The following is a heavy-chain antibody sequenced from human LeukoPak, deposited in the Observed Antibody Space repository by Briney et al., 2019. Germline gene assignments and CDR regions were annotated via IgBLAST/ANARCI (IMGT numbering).Heavy chain of an antibody. Sequence: GGSLRLSCAASGFTFSDSYMTWVRQAPGKGVEWVAYISGSGHDINYSDSVKGRFTISRDNAKNSLYLQMSSLRVEDTAVYYCTRDPRHFDSCGQGTMVTVSS. V-gene: IGHV3-11*04. D-gene: IGHD6-6*01. CDR2: ISGSGHDI. J-gene: IGHJ5*01. CDR3: TRDPRHFDS. CDR1: GFTFSDSY.